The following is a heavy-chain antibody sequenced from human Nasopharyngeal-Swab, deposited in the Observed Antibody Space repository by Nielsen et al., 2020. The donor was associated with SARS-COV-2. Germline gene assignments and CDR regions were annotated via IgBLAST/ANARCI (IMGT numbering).Heavy chain of an antibody. J-gene: IGHJ4*02. CDR2: INPSGGST. D-gene: IGHD5-18*01. V-gene: IGHV1-46*01. CDR1: GYTFTSYY. CDR3: ARPLRRYSYGPEGFDY. Sequence: ASVKVSCKASGYTFTSYYMHWVRQAPGQGLEWMGIINPSGGSTSYAQKFQGRVTMTRDTSTSTVYMELSNPRSEDTAVYYCARPLRRYSYGPEGFDYWGQGMLVTVSS.